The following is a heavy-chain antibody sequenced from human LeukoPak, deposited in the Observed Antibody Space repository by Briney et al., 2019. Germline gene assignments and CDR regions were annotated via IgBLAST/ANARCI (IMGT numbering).Heavy chain of an antibody. CDR3: ARGFRYSTGWNYFDY. Sequence: GGSLRLSCAASGFGVSDNYMSWVGQAPGKGLELVSVIYSGGSTYYADSVKGRFTISRDNSKNTLYLQMNSLRAEDTAVYYCARGFRYSTGWNYFDYWGQGTLVTVSS. CDR1: GFGVSDNY. V-gene: IGHV3-53*01. CDR2: IYSGGST. D-gene: IGHD6-19*01. J-gene: IGHJ4*02.